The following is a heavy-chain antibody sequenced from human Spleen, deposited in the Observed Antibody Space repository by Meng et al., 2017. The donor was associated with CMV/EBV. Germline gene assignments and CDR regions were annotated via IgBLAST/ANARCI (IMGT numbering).Heavy chain of an antibody. V-gene: IGHV4-31*03. CDR2: IYVSGNT. CDR3: SRTYYYNNSSGYYLDAFDV. Sequence: LRLSCTVSGDPISRRGYYWHWIRQHPGKGLEWIGYIYVSGNTHYNPSLKSRVSISADTSKDQVALKLRSVTAADTAVYYCSRTYYYNNSSGYYLDAFDVWGQGTMVTISS. J-gene: IGHJ3*01. CDR1: GDPISRRGYY. D-gene: IGHD3-22*01.